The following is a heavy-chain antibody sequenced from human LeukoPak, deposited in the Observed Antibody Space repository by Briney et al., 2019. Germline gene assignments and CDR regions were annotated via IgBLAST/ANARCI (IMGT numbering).Heavy chain of an antibody. J-gene: IGHJ3*02. Sequence: GGCLRLSCAVSGFTFSDYYMSWIRQAPGKGLEWVAYISSSSTYTNYADSVTGRFTISRDKAKNSMYLQMNRLRAEDTAVYYCARVGSWHQLPAFDIWGQGTMVTVSS. CDR2: ISSSSTYT. V-gene: IGHV3-11*06. CDR3: ARVGSWHQLPAFDI. D-gene: IGHD6-13*01. CDR1: GFTFSDYY.